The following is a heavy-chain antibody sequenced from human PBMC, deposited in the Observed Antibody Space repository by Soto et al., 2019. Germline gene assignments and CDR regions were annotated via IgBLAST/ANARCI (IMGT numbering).Heavy chain of an antibody. J-gene: IGHJ4*02. V-gene: IGHV4-31*03. CDR2: IYYSGST. CDR3: ASRDPGTSVDY. CDR1: GGSISRGGYY. Sequence: SETLSLTCTVSGGSISRGGYYWSWIRQHPGKGLEWIGYIYYSGSTYYNPSLKSRVTISVDTSKNQFSLKVTSLTAADTAVYYCASRDPGTSVDYWGQGTLVTVSS. D-gene: IGHD1-7*01.